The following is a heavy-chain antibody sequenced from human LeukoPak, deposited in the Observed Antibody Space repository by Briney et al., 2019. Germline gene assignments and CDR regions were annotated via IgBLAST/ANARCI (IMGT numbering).Heavy chain of an antibody. V-gene: IGHV3-30-3*01. CDR3: VKDRTGTYTRDY. Sequence: GRSLRLSCAATGFTFSNYAIHWGRQAPGKGLEWVAFISDDGSRQHYADSVKGRFTISRDNPKNTLNLQMNSLRAEDTAVYYCVKDRTGTYTRDYWGQGTLVTV. CDR1: GFTFSNYA. D-gene: IGHD3-10*01. J-gene: IGHJ4*02. CDR2: ISDDGSRQ.